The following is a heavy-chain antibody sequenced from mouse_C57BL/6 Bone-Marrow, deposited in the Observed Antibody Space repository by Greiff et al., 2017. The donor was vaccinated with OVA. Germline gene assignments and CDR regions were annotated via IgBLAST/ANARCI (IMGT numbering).Heavy chain of an antibody. Sequence: EVQLQQSGPGLVKPGASVKISCKASGYTFTDYYMNWVQQSHGKSLEWIGDINPNNGGTSYNQKFKGKATLTVDKSSSTAYMELRSLTSEDSAVYYCARAMDYWGQGTSVTVSS. CDR3: ARAMDY. J-gene: IGHJ4*01. V-gene: IGHV1-26*01. CDR1: GYTFTDYY. CDR2: INPNNGGT.